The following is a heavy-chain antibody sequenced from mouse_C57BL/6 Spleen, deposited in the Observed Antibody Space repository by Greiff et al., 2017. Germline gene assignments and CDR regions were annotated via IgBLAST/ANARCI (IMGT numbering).Heavy chain of an antibody. D-gene: IGHD1-1*01. J-gene: IGHJ1*03. CDR2: IHPNSGST. V-gene: IGHV1-64*01. CDR1: GYTFTSYW. Sequence: QVQLQQPGAELVKPGASVKLSCKASGYTFTSYWMHWVKQRPGQGLEWIGMIHPNSGSTNYNEKFKSKATLTVDKSSSTAYMQLSSLTSEDSAVYYGARSHYGSSYGRWYFDVWGTGTTVTVSS. CDR3: ARSHYGSSYGRWYFDV.